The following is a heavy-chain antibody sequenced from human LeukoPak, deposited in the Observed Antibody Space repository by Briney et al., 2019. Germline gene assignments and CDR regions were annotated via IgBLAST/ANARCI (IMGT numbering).Heavy chain of an antibody. Sequence: SQTLSLTCSVSGGSISSGGYYWSWIRQHPGKGLEWIGYIYYSGSTYYNPSLKSRVTISVDTSKNQFSLKLSSVTAADTAVYYCARSRGYDETAMVTPGAFDFWGQGTMVTVSS. CDR1: GGSISSGGYY. J-gene: IGHJ3*01. V-gene: IGHV4-31*03. D-gene: IGHD5-18*01. CDR3: ARSRGYDETAMVTPGAFDF. CDR2: IYYSGST.